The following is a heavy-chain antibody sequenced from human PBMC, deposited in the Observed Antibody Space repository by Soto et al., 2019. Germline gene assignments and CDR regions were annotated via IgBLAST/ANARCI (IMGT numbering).Heavy chain of an antibody. V-gene: IGHV1-18*01. CDR3: ARGYYGSGSYYYYYGMDV. D-gene: IGHD3-10*01. CDR2: ISVYNGNT. CDR1: GYTFTSYG. J-gene: IGHJ6*02. Sequence: ASVKVSCKASGYTFTSYGISWVRQAPGQGLEWMGWISVYNGNTNYAQKLQGRVTMTTDTSTSTAYMELRSLRSDDTAVYYCARGYYGSGSYYYYYGMDVWGQGTTVTVSS.